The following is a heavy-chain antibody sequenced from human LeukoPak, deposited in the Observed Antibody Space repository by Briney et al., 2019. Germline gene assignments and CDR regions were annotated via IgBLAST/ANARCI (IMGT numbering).Heavy chain of an antibody. CDR2: IYYSGST. Sequence: PSETLSLTCTVSGGSISSYYWSWIRQPPGKGLEWIGYIYYSGSTNYNPSLKSRVTISVDTSKNQFSLKLSSVTAADTAVYYCARRSYCGGDCPNYYCYYGMDVWGQGTTVTVSS. J-gene: IGHJ6*02. D-gene: IGHD2-21*02. CDR3: ARRSYCGGDCPNYYCYYGMDV. CDR1: GGSISSYY. V-gene: IGHV4-59*08.